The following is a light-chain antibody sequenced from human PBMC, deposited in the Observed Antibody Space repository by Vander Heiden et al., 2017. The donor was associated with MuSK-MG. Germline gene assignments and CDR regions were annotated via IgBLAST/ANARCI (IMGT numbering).Light chain of an antibody. V-gene: IGLV2-23*02. Sequence: QSALTQPASVSGSPGPSITISCTGTSSDVGNYNLVSWYQQHPGKAPKLMIYEVSKRPSGVSNRFSGSKSGNTASLTISGLQAEDEADYYCCSYAGSSTYVFGTGTKVTGL. CDR2: EVS. CDR3: CSYAGSSTYV. J-gene: IGLJ1*01. CDR1: SSDVGNYNL.